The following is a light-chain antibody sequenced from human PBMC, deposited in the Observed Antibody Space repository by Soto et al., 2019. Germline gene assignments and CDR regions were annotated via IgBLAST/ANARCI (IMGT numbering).Light chain of an antibody. J-gene: IGLJ2*01. V-gene: IGLV2-23*02. CDR1: SSDIGSYNL. Sequence: QSALTQPASVSGSPGQSITISCTGTSSDIGSYNLVSWYQQHPGKAPKLMIYEATKRPSGVSNRFSGSKSGNTASLTISGLQAEYEADYYCCLYASSSTFISGGGTKLTVL. CDR2: EAT. CDR3: CLYASSSTFI.